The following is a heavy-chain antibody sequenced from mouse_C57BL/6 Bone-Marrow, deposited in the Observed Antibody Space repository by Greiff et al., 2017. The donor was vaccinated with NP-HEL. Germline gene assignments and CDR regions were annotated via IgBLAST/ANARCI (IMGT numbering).Heavy chain of an antibody. CDR2: FHPYNDDT. V-gene: IGHV1-47*01. J-gene: IGHJ3*01. Sequence: VKLQESGAELVKPGASVKMSCKASGYTFTTYPIEWMKQNHGKSLEWIGNFHPYNDDTKYNEKFKGKATLTVEKSSSTVYLELSRLTSDDSAVYYCARHHYGYPAWFAYWGQGTLVTVSA. CDR1: GYTFTTYP. CDR3: ARHHYGYPAWFAY. D-gene: IGHD2-2*01.